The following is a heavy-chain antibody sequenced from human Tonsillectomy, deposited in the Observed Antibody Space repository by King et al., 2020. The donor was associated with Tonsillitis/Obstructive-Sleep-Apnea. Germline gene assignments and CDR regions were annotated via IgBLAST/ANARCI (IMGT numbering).Heavy chain of an antibody. CDR1: GFTFSTYG. J-gene: IGHJ1*01. D-gene: IGHD6-19*01. V-gene: IGHV3-30*18. Sequence: VQLVESGGGVVQPGRSLRLSCAASGFTFSTYGMHWVRQAPGKGLEWVAVISSDGEGKYYGDSVKGRFTISRDNSKNTLYLQMNSLRAEDTAVYYCAKAKHSSGFRTFCHDCGQATLVPVSS. CDR3: AKAKHSSGFRTFCHD. CDR2: ISSDGEGK.